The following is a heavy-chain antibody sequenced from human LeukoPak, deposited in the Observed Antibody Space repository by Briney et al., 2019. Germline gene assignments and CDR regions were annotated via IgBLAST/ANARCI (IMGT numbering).Heavy chain of an antibody. V-gene: IGHV4-59*12. CDR1: GGSISSYY. Sequence: SETLSLTCTVSGGSISSYYWSWIRQPPGKGLEWIGYIYYSGSTNYNPSLKSRVTISVDTSKNQFSLKLSSVTAADTAVYYCATVDTAMVKKFDYWGQGTLVTVSS. J-gene: IGHJ4*02. CDR2: IYYSGST. CDR3: ATVDTAMVKKFDY. D-gene: IGHD5-18*01.